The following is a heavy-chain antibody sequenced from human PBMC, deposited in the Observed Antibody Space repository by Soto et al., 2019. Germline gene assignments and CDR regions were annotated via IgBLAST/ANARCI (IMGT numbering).Heavy chain of an antibody. CDR2: IGTGGDT. CDR1: GSTFSRYD. D-gene: IGHD4-17*01. V-gene: IGHV3-13*01. Sequence: EVQLVESGGGLVQPGGSLRLSCVASGSTFSRYDMHWVRQATGKGLEWVSAIGTGGDTYYAASVKGRFTISRENARNSLYLQMNSLGAGDTAVYYCARELADAVTLAWYFDLWGRGTLVTVSS. J-gene: IGHJ2*01. CDR3: ARELADAVTLAWYFDL.